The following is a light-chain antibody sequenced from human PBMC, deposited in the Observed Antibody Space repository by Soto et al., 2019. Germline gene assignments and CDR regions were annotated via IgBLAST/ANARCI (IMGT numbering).Light chain of an antibody. V-gene: IGKV1-39*01. Sequence: DMEMTQSPSSLSASVGHRVTITCRSSQSISNYLNWYQHKPGKVLKLLIYAASSLQSGVPTRFSGSGSETDFTPDINSLQPEDFATYYCQQSYGTPLTFGGGTKIEIK. CDR2: AAS. J-gene: IGKJ4*01. CDR1: QSISNY. CDR3: QQSYGTPLT.